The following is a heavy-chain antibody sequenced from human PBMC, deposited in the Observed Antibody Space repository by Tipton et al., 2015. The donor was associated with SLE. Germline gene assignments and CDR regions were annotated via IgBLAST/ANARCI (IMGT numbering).Heavy chain of an antibody. J-gene: IGHJ4*02. Sequence: TLSLTCTVSGGPISSSSYYWGWIRQPPGKGLEWIGSIYHSGSTYYNPSLKSRVTISVDTSKNQFSLKLSSVTAADTAVYYCARGPEQWLVNPHYFDYWGQGTLVTVSS. V-gene: IGHV4-39*07. CDR3: ARGPEQWLVNPHYFDY. D-gene: IGHD6-19*01. CDR2: IYHSGST. CDR1: GGPISSSSYY.